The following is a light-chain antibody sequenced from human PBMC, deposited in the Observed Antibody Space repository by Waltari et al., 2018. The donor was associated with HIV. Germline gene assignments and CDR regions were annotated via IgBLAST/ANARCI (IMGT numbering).Light chain of an antibody. V-gene: IGLV2-23*02. J-gene: IGLJ1*01. CDR3: CSCPRSGIRYV. CDR1: SSNVGTDNL. Sequence: QSALTQPASVSGSPGQSITISCTGTSSNVGTDNLGSWYQQHPGEAPKLSIYGVTKRPSGFSNRFSGSKSGNTASLTISGLQAEDEADYYCCSCPRSGIRYVFGTGTKVTVL. CDR2: GVT.